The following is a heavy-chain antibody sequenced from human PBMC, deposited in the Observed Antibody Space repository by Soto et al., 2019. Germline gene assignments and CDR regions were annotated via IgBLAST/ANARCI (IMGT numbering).Heavy chain of an antibody. CDR2: IYYSGST. CDR3: ARETGIAAAGGNFDY. J-gene: IGHJ4*02. Sequence: SETLSLTCTVSGGSISSGGYYWSWIRQHPGKGLEWIGYIYYSGSTYYNPSLKSRVTISVDTSKNQFSLKLSSVTAADTAVYYYARETGIAAAGGNFDYWGQGTLVTVSS. V-gene: IGHV4-31*03. D-gene: IGHD6-13*01. CDR1: GGSISSGGYY.